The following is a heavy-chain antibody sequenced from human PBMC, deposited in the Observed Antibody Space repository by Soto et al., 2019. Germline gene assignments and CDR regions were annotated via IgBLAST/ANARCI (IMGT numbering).Heavy chain of an antibody. V-gene: IGHV1-18*01. CDR3: ASSRDIVATIFFDY. Sequence: ASVKVACKASGYSFTIYGVSWVRQTPGQGLEWMGWISAYNGNTNYAQKLQGRVTMTTDTSTSTAYMELRSLRSDDTAVYYCASSRDIVATIFFDYWGQGTLVTVSS. J-gene: IGHJ4*02. CDR1: GYSFTIYG. D-gene: IGHD5-12*01. CDR2: ISAYNGNT.